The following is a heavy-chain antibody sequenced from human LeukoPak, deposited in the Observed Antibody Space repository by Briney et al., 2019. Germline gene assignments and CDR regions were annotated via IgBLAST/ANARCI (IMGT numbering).Heavy chain of an antibody. J-gene: IGHJ3*02. D-gene: IGHD6-13*01. Sequence: SQTLSLPCAISGDSVSSNSAAWNWIRQSPSRGLEWLGRTYYRSKWYNDYAVSVKSRITINPDTSKNQFSLQLNSVTPEDTAVYYCAREATIAAAYYDAFDIWGQGTMVTVSS. CDR3: AREATIAAAYYDAFDI. CDR2: TYYRSKWYN. CDR1: GDSVSSNSAA. V-gene: IGHV6-1*01.